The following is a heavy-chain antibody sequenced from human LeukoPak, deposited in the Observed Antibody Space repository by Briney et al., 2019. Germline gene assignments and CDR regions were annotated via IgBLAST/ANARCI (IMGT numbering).Heavy chain of an antibody. J-gene: IGHJ4*02. CDR3: ARDFNWNPPDS. CDR2: IKSEGSIT. CDR1: GFTFSSHW. D-gene: IGHD1-1*01. Sequence: GGSLRLSCAASGFTFSSHWMHWVRQAPGKGLVWVSRIKSEGSITTYADSAQGRFTISRDNAKNTLYLQMNSLRVEDTAVYYCARDFNWNPPDSWGQGTLVTVSS. V-gene: IGHV3-74*01.